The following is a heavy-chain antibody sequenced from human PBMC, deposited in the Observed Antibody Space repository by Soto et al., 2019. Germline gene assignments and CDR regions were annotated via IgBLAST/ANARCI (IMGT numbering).Heavy chain of an antibody. J-gene: IGHJ2*01. D-gene: IGHD3-9*01. CDR2: INDRGSI. Sequence: QVQLQQWGAGPLRPLETLSLTCGVSGGSFSGYYWAWIRQSPGKGLEWIGGINDRGSINYNPSLKSRVSISVDTSKNHYSLNLRSVTAADTAVYYCARESHDILTGPPWVWYFDLWGQGTLVIVSS. V-gene: IGHV4-34*01. CDR3: ARESHDILTGPPWVWYFDL. CDR1: GGSFSGYY.